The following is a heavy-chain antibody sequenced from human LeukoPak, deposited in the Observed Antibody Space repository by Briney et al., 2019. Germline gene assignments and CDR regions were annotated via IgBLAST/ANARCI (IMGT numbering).Heavy chain of an antibody. Sequence: GGSLRLSCAASGFTFSSYAMHWVRQAPGKGLEWVAVISYDENNKYYADSMKGGFTISRDNSKNTLYLQMNSLRAEDTAVFYCAKDLGYFDSSGSLGLDYWGQGTLVTVSS. D-gene: IGHD3-22*01. V-gene: IGHV3-30-3*01. CDR2: ISYDENNK. CDR3: AKDLGYFDSSGSLGLDY. J-gene: IGHJ4*02. CDR1: GFTFSSYA.